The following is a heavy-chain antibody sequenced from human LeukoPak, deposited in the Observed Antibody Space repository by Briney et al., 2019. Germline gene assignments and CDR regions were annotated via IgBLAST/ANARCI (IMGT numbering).Heavy chain of an antibody. CDR2: IYTSGRT. CDR3: TRGWSSGGAFDI. V-gene: IGHV4-61*02. Sequence: SQTLSLTCTVSGGSINSVSYSWTWIRQPAGKGLEWIGRIYTSGRTDYNPSLKSRLTISIDTSKNQFSLEMSSVTAADTAVYYCTRGWSSGGAFDIWGLGTMVTVSS. CDR1: GGSINSVSYS. J-gene: IGHJ3*02. D-gene: IGHD6-19*01.